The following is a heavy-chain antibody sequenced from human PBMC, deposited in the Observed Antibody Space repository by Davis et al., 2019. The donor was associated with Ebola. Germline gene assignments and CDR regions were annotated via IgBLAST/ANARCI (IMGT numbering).Heavy chain of an antibody. CDR3: ARDRDYYDTSGYHPKGWFDY. CDR2: VSSYSDDI. J-gene: IGHJ5*01. V-gene: IGHV3-21*01. D-gene: IGHD3-22*01. Sequence: GESLKISCAASGFTFSTYSMNWVRQAPGKGLEWVSSVSSYSDDIYYADSVKGRFTISRDNAKNSLYLQMNSLRVEDTAVYYCARDRDYYDTSGYHPKGWFDYWGQGTLVTVSS. CDR1: GFTFSTYS.